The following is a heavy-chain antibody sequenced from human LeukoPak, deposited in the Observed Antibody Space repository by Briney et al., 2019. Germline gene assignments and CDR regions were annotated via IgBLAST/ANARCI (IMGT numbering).Heavy chain of an antibody. CDR1: GYTFTGYY. CDR2: INPNSGGT. V-gene: IGHV1-2*02. CDR3: ARAVSSGYYYEKNQIDY. Sequence: GASVKVSCKASGYTFTGYYMHWVRQAPGQGLEWMGWINPNSGGTNYAQKFQGRVTMTRDTSISTAYMEPSRLRSDDTAVYYCARAVSSGYYYEKNQIDYWGQGTLVTVSS. D-gene: IGHD3-22*01. J-gene: IGHJ4*02.